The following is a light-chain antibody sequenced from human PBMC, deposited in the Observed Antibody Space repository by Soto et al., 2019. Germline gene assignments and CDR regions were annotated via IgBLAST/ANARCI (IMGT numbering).Light chain of an antibody. J-gene: IGLJ2*01. CDR3: AAWDDSLNGPVV. CDR1: SSNIGSYT. CDR2: SND. V-gene: IGLV1-44*01. Sequence: QSVLTQPPSASGTPGQRVTISCSGSSSNIGSYTVNWYQKLPGTAPKLLIYSNDQRPSGVPDRISGSKSGTSASLAISGLHSEDEADYYCAAWDDSLNGPVVFGGGTKLTVL.